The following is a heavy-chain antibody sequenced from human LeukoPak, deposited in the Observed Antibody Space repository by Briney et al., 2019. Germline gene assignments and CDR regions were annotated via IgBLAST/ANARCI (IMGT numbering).Heavy chain of an antibody. CDR1: GGSISSGDSY. CDR2: INHSGST. Sequence: SQTLSLTCPVSGGSISSGDSYWSWIRQPPGKGLEWIGEINHSGSTNYNPSLKSRVTISVDTSKNQFSLKLSSVTAADTAVYYCARGKVAARRGSFDYWGQGTLVTASS. J-gene: IGHJ4*02. V-gene: IGHV4-30-4*01. CDR3: ARGKVAARRGSFDY. D-gene: IGHD6-6*01.